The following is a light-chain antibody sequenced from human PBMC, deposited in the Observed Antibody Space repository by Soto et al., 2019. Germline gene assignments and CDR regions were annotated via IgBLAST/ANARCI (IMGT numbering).Light chain of an antibody. Sequence: DIQMTQSPSSLSASVGDRVTITCQASQDISKYLNWYQQKPGKAPKLLIYDASNLETGVPSRFSGSGSGTDFTFTITSLQPEDIATYYCQQYDNLPLTFGPGTKVDIK. CDR3: QQYDNLPLT. J-gene: IGKJ3*01. V-gene: IGKV1-33*01. CDR1: QDISKY. CDR2: DAS.